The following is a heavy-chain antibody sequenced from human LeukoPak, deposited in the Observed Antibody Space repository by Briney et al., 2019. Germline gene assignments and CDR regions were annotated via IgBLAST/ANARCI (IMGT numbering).Heavy chain of an antibody. V-gene: IGHV4-59*12. J-gene: IGHJ4*02. D-gene: IGHD3-16*01. CDR2: IYYSGST. Sequence: SSETLSPTCTVSGGSISSYYWSWIRQPPGKGLEWIGYIYYSGSTNYNPSLKSRVTISVDTSKNQFSLKLSSVTAADTAVHYCASRGPIMITFGGVTPFDYWGQGTLVTVSS. CDR3: ASRGPIMITFGGVTPFDY. CDR1: GGSISSYY.